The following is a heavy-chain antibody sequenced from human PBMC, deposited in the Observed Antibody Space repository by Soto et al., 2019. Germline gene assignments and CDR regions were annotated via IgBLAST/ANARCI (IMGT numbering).Heavy chain of an antibody. CDR1: GFMFSSKF. Sequence: GGSLRLSCVASGFMFSSKFMSWVRQTPGKGPEWVSTIDPNGDNTYNADSVKGRFTISRDNAKNTLYLQMNSLRAEDTAVYYCAKLLGGDDYIWGSYRYTAPFDYWGQGTLVTGSS. J-gene: IGHJ4*02. V-gene: IGHV3-23*01. CDR2: IDPNGDNT. D-gene: IGHD3-16*02. CDR3: AKLLGGDDYIWGSYRYTAPFDY.